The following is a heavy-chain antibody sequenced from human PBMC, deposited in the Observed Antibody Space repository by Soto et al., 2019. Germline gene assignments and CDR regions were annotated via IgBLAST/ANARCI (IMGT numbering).Heavy chain of an antibody. CDR3: TRANWYSEY. Sequence: QVQLPESGPGLVKPSETLSLTCSVSGGSISNHYWSWIRQPPGKGLEWIGYIYYNGNTNYNPSLKSRVTMSLDTSRNQISLKLTTVTAADTAVYYCTRANWYSEYWGQGTLVTVSS. J-gene: IGHJ4*02. CDR2: IYYNGNT. V-gene: IGHV4-59*11. CDR1: GGSISNHY. D-gene: IGHD7-27*01.